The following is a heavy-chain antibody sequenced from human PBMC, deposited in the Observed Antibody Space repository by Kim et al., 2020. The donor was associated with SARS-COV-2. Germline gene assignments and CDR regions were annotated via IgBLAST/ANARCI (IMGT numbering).Heavy chain of an antibody. V-gene: IGHV5-51*01. CDR3: ARGASYYYGSGSYYNEPPAGDDY. J-gene: IGHJ4*02. Sequence: GESLKISCKGSGYSFTSYWIGWVRQMPGKGLEWMGIIYPGDSDTRYSPSFQGQVTISADKSISTAYLQWSSLKASDTAMYYCARGASYYYGSGSYYNEPPAGDDYWGQGTLVTVSS. D-gene: IGHD3-10*01. CDR2: IYPGDSDT. CDR1: GYSFTSYW.